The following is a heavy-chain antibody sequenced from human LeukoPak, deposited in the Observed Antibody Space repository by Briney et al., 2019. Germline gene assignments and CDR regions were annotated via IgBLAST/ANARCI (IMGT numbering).Heavy chain of an antibody. CDR3: ARSIIRGVLPY. CDR1: GFTFSSYG. V-gene: IGHV3-23*01. J-gene: IGHJ4*02. Sequence: GGSLRLSCAASGFTFSSYGMSWVRQAPGKGLEWVSAISGSGGSTYYADSVKGRFTISRDNSKDTLYLQMNSLRAEDTAVYYCARSIIRGVLPYWGQGTLVTVSS. CDR2: ISGSGGST. D-gene: IGHD3-10*01.